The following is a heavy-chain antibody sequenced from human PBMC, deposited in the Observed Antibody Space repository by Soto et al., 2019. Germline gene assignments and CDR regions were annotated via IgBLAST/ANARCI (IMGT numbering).Heavy chain of an antibody. V-gene: IGHV4-34*01. J-gene: IGHJ4*02. CDR1: GGSFSGYY. CDR3: ARVSPQELEPNDSHSFDY. Sequence: SETLSLTCAVYGGSFSGYYWSWIRQPPGKGLEWIGEINHSGSTNYNPSLKSRVTISVDTSKNQFSLKLSSVTAADTAVYYCARVSPQELEPNDSHSFDYWGQGTLVTVSS. CDR2: INHSGST. D-gene: IGHD1-1*01.